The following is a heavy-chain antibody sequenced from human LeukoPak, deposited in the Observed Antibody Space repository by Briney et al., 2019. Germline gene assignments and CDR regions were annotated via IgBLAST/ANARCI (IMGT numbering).Heavy chain of an antibody. CDR3: AKTHSGYDLLFDY. Sequence: SETLSLTCAVSGGSISSYFWSWIRLAPGKGLEWIGHLHNIENTNYNPSLKSRVTISLDTSKMQFSLKMTSVTAADTAVYYCAKTHSGYDLLFDYWGQGTLVTVSS. CDR1: GGSISSYF. J-gene: IGHJ4*02. D-gene: IGHD5-12*01. CDR2: LHNIENT. V-gene: IGHV4-59*01.